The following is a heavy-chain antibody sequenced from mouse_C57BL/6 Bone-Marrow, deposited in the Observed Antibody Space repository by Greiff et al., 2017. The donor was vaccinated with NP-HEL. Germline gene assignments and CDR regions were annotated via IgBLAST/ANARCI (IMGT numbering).Heavy chain of an antibody. Sequence: VQLVESGAELAKPGASVKLSCKASGYTFTSYWMHWVKQRPGQGLEWIGYINPSSGYTKYNQKFKDKATLTADKSSSTAYMQLSSLTYEDSAVYYCARWDTTVVGYFDVWGTGTTVTVSS. D-gene: IGHD1-1*01. CDR1: GYTFTSYW. CDR3: ARWDTTVVGYFDV. V-gene: IGHV1-7*01. J-gene: IGHJ1*03. CDR2: INPSSGYT.